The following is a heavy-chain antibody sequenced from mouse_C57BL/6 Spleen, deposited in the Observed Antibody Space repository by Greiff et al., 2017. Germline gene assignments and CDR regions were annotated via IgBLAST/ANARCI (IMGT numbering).Heavy chain of an antibody. Sequence: QVQLQQPGAELVRPGSSVKLSCKASGYTFTSYWMHWVKQRPIQGLEWIGNIDPSDSETHYNQKFKDKATLTVDKSSSTASMQLSSLTSEDSAVYYCARGGTGAFDYWGQGTTLTVSS. CDR2: IDPSDSET. J-gene: IGHJ2*01. D-gene: IGHD4-1*01. V-gene: IGHV1-52*01. CDR1: GYTFTSYW. CDR3: ARGGTGAFDY.